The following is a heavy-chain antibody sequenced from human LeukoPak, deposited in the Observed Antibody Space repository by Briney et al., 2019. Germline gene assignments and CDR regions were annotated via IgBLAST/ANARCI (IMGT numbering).Heavy chain of an antibody. CDR3: ANGDYYLDY. CDR2: VSYDGSNK. CDR1: GFTFRAFG. J-gene: IGHJ4*02. D-gene: IGHD4-17*01. V-gene: IGHV3-30*18. Sequence: GRSLKLSCAGSGFTFRAFGVNWVRQAPGKGLEWVALVSYDGSNKYYADSVKGRFTISRDNSKNTLYLQMNSLRAEDTAVYYCANGDYYLDYWGQGTLVTVSS.